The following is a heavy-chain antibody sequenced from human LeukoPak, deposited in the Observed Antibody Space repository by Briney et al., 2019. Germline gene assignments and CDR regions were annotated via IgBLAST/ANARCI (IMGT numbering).Heavy chain of an antibody. D-gene: IGHD3-3*01. CDR3: AKALKRITIFGVVGIDY. J-gene: IGHJ4*02. V-gene: IGHV3-30*02. CDR2: IRYDGSNK. CDR1: GFTFSSYG. Sequence: GGSLRLSCAASGFTFSSYGMHWVRQAPGKGLEWVAFIRYDGSNKYYADSVKGRFTISRDKSKNTLYLQMNSLRAEDTAVYYCAKALKRITIFGVVGIDYWGQGTLVTVSS.